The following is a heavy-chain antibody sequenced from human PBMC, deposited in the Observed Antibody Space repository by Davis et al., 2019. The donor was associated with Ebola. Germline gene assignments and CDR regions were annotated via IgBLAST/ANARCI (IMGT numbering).Heavy chain of an antibody. CDR3: ARGGYYYDSSGSYLFGY. Sequence: GESLKISCAASGFTFSSYSMNWVRQAPGKGLEWVSSISSSSSYIYYADSVKGRFTISRDNAKNSLYLQMNSLRAEDTAVYYCARGGYYYDSSGSYLFGYWGQGTLVTVSS. V-gene: IGHV3-21*01. D-gene: IGHD3-22*01. J-gene: IGHJ4*02. CDR2: ISSSSSYI. CDR1: GFTFSSYS.